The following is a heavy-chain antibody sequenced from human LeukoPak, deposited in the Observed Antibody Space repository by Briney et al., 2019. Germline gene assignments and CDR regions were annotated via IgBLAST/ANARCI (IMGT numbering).Heavy chain of an antibody. CDR3: AREPRSLVIGAAAGPWNY. CDR1: GYTFSSYY. Sequence: ASVKVSCKGSGYTFSSYYMHWVRQAPGQGLEWMGIINPSGDTTSYAQKFQDRVTMTRDTSTSTVYMELSSLRSEDTAVYYCAREPRSLVIGAAAGPWNYWGQGTLVTVSS. D-gene: IGHD6-13*01. J-gene: IGHJ4*02. V-gene: IGHV1-46*01. CDR2: INPSGDTT.